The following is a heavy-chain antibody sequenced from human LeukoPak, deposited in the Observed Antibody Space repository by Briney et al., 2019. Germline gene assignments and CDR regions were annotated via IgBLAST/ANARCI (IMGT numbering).Heavy chain of an antibody. J-gene: IGHJ4*02. CDR1: GFTVSSNY. D-gene: IGHD4-23*01. V-gene: IGHV3-66*01. CDR3: ARAPPTVITLFDY. CDR2: IYRGGST. Sequence: GGSLRLSCRVSGFTVSSNYMSWVSQAPGKGLEYVSVIYRGGSTHYADSVKGRFTISRDNSKNTMYLQMNSLRAEDTAVYYCARAPPTVITLFDYWGQGTLVTVSS.